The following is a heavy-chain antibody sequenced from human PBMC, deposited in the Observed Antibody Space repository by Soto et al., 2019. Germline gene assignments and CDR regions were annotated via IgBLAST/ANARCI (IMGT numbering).Heavy chain of an antibody. Sequence: QVLLQESGSGLVKPSQTLVLTCTVSGDSISRDGFSWSWIRQPPGKGLEWIGYIYHSGATFYNPSLKSRVTKSMDKSKNQSSLRLSSVTAPDTAFYYCPGEMSYYFASWAQGILSPSPQ. V-gene: IGHV4-30-2*01. CDR3: PGEMSYYFAS. CDR1: GDSISRDGFS. CDR2: IYHSGAT. J-gene: IGHJ4*02.